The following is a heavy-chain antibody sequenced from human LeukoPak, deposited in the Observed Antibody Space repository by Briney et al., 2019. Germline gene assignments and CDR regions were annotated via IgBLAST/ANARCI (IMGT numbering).Heavy chain of an antibody. V-gene: IGHV3-23*01. CDR3: AKIKSSGSYDYFDY. D-gene: IGHD1-26*01. Sequence: GRSLRLSCEASGFTFSSYAMSWVRQAPGKGLAWVSVISSSADSTYYADSVKGRFTISRDNSKNTLYLQMNNLRAEDTAVYYCAKIKSSGSYDYFDYWGQGTLVTVSS. J-gene: IGHJ4*02. CDR1: GFTFSSYA. CDR2: ISSSADST.